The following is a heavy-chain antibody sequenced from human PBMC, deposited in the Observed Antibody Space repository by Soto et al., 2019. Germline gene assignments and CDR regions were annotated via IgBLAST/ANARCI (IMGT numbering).Heavy chain of an antibody. Sequence: QVQLQQWGAGLLKPSETLSLTCAVYGGSFSGYYWSWIRQPPGKGLEWIGEINHSGSTNYNPSLKSRVTISVDTSKNQFSLKLSSVTAADTAVYYCARGRLGVVARRNWFDPWGQGTLVTVSS. CDR1: GGSFSGYY. CDR2: INHSGST. J-gene: IGHJ5*02. V-gene: IGHV4-34*01. CDR3: ARGRLGVVARRNWFDP. D-gene: IGHD3-22*01.